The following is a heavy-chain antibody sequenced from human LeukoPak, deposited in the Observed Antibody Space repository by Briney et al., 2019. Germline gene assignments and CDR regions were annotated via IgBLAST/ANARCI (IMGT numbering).Heavy chain of an antibody. CDR3: ATREAFYYYAMDV. J-gene: IGHJ6*02. CDR2: ISAPGVTS. D-gene: IGHD1-26*01. CDR1: GFTFSSHA. V-gene: IGHV3-23*01. Sequence: GGSLRLSCAASGFTFSSHAMSWVRQTPGKGLEWVSSISAPGVTSYYADSVKGRFTISRDNSQNTLYLQMNGLRAEDTAIYYCATREAFYYYAMDVWGPGTTVTVSS.